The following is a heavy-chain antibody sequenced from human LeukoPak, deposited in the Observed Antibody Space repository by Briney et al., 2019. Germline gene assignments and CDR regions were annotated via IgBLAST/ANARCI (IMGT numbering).Heavy chain of an antibody. CDR3: ARVSRGKYSGYRPRDGMDV. J-gene: IGHJ6*02. Sequence: ASVKVSCKASGYTFTGYYMHWVRQAPGQGLEWMGWINPNSGGTNYAQKFQGRVTMTRDTSISTAYMELSRLRSDDTAVYYCARVSRGKYSGYRPRDGMDVWGQGTTVTVS. CDR1: GYTFTGYY. CDR2: INPNSGGT. D-gene: IGHD5-12*01. V-gene: IGHV1-2*02.